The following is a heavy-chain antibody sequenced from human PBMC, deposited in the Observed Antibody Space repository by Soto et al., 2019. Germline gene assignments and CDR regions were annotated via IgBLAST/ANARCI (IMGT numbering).Heavy chain of an antibody. CDR1: GGSISSYY. J-gene: IGHJ4*02. Sequence: SETLSLTCTVSGGSISSYYWSWIRQPPGKGLEWIGYIYYSGNTKYNPSLKSRVTISIDTSKIQFSLNLSSLTAADTAVYYCARVTVTAHYFDWWGQGTPVTVSS. CDR3: ARVTVTAHYFDW. V-gene: IGHV4-59*08. D-gene: IGHD4-17*01. CDR2: IYYSGNT.